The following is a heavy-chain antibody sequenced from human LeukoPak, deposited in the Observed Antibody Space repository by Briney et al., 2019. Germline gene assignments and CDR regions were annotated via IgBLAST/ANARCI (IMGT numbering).Heavy chain of an antibody. CDR3: ATAGYSRSFDY. J-gene: IGHJ4*02. D-gene: IGHD6-6*01. CDR2: IYPRDSDT. CDR1: GYSFANYW. V-gene: IGHV5-51*01. Sequence: GESLKISCKGSGYSFANYWIGWVRQMSGKGLEWRGIIYPRDSDTRYSRSFQGQVTISADKSINTSYLQWSSLNASDTACYYCATAGYSRSFDYWGQGTLVTVSS.